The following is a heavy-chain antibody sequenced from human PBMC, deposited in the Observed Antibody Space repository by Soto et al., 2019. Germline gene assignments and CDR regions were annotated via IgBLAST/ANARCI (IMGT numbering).Heavy chain of an antibody. CDR2: IYYSGST. V-gene: IGHV4-30-4*01. Sequence: SETLSLTCTVSGGSISSGDYYWSWIRQPPGKGLEWIGYIYYSGSTYYNPSLKSRVTISVDTSKNQFSLKLNSVTAADTAVYYCARTMVVTQNWFDPWGQGTLVTVFS. D-gene: IGHD2-21*02. J-gene: IGHJ5*02. CDR1: GGSISSGDYY. CDR3: ARTMVVTQNWFDP.